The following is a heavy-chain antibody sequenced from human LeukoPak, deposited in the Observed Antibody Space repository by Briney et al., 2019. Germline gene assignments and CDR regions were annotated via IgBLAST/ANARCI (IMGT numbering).Heavy chain of an antibody. CDR1: GGSISSGGYY. Sequence: PSETLSLTCTVSGGSISSGGYYWSWIRQAPGKGLEWIGYIYHSGSTYYNPSLKSRVTISVDRSKNQFSLKLSSVTAADTAVYYCASVGYCSTTSCYRYYYMDVWGKGTTVTVSS. V-gene: IGHV4-30-2*01. D-gene: IGHD2-2*03. CDR2: IYHSGST. J-gene: IGHJ6*03. CDR3: ASVGYCSTTSCYRYYYMDV.